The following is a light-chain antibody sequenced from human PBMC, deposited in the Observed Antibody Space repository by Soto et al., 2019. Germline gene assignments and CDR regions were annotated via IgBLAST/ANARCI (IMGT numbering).Light chain of an antibody. Sequence: DIVMTQSPDSLAVSLGERATINCKSSQSVLYSSNNKNYLAWYQHKPGQPPKLLIYWASTRESGVPDRFSGSGSGTDFTLTISSLQAEDVAVYYCQQYYSTPRLTFGGGTKVDIK. V-gene: IGKV4-1*01. J-gene: IGKJ4*01. CDR2: WAS. CDR1: QSVLYSSNNKNY. CDR3: QQYYSTPRLT.